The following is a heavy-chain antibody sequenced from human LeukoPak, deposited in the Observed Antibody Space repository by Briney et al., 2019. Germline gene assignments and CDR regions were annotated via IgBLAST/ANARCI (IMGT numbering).Heavy chain of an antibody. V-gene: IGHV3-23*01. CDR3: AKDAPYCGGDCYQFDY. CDR2: ISGSGGST. J-gene: IGHJ4*02. Sequence: GGSLRLSCAASGFTFSSYAMSWVRQAPGKGLEWVSAISGSGGSTYYADSVKGRFTISRDNSKNTLYLQMNSLRAEDTAVYYCAKDAPYCGGDCYQFDYWGQGTLVTVSS. D-gene: IGHD2-21*01. CDR1: GFTFSSYA.